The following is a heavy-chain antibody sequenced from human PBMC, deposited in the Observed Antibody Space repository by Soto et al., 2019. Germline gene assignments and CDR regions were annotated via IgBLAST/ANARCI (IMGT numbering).Heavy chain of an antibody. D-gene: IGHD6-19*01. Sequence: GASVKVSCKASGGTFSSYAISWVRQAPGQGLEWMGGIIPIFGTANYAQKFQGRVTITADESTSTAYMELSSLRSEDTAVYYCARGYSSGWYLFDYWGQGTLVTVSS. CDR3: ARGYSSGWYLFDY. J-gene: IGHJ4*02. CDR2: IIPIFGTA. V-gene: IGHV1-69*13. CDR1: GGTFSSYA.